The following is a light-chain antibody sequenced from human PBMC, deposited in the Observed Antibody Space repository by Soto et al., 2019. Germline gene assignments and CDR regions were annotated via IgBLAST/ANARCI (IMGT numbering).Light chain of an antibody. Sequence: QSVLTQPPSASGAPGQRVTISCTGSSSNIGAGYDVHWYQQLPGTAPKLLIYRNSNRPSGVPDRFSGSKSGTSASLAITGLQAEDEADYYCQSYDSSLSGVVFGGGTKLTVL. CDR1: SSNIGAGYD. CDR3: QSYDSSLSGVV. V-gene: IGLV1-40*01. J-gene: IGLJ2*01. CDR2: RNS.